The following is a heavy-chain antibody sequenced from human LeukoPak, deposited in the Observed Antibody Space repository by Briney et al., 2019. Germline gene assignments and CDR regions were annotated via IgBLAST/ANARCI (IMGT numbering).Heavy chain of an antibody. CDR2: ISSSSSYI. CDR1: GFTFSTYS. J-gene: IGHJ4*02. V-gene: IGHV3-21*01. CDR3: ARHGYCSGGSCWPIDY. D-gene: IGHD2-15*01. Sequence: GGSLRLSCAASGFTFSTYSMNWVRQAPGKGLEWVSSISSSSSYIYYADSVKGRFTISRDNAKNSLYLQMNSLRAEDTAVYYCARHGYCSGGSCWPIDYWGQGTLVTVSS.